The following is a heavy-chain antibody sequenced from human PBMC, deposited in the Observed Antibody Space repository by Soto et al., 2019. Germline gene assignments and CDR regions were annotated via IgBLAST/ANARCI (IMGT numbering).Heavy chain of an antibody. Sequence: QVQLQQWGAGLLKPSETLSLTCAVYGGSFSGYYWSWIRQPLGKGLEWIGEINHSGSTNYNPSLKSRVTISVDTSKNQFSLKLSSVTAADTAVYYSARGHYGDYVGSAFDIWGQGTMVTVSS. J-gene: IGHJ3*02. V-gene: IGHV4-34*01. CDR1: GGSFSGYY. CDR2: INHSGST. D-gene: IGHD4-17*01. CDR3: ARGHYGDYVGSAFDI.